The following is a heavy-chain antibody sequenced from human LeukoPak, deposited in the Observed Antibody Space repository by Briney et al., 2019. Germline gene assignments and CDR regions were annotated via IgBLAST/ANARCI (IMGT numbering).Heavy chain of an antibody. V-gene: IGHV4-38-2*01. J-gene: IGHJ4*02. CDR3: ARGTCSSTSCSGRYFDY. CDR2: IYHSGST. CDR1: GYSISSGFY. Sequence: SETLSLTCAVSGYSISSGFYWGWIRQPPGKGLEWIGTIYHSGSTYYNPSLKSRVTISGDTSKNQFSLKLTSVTAADTAVYFCARGTCSSTSCSGRYFDYWGQGTLVTVSS. D-gene: IGHD2-2*01.